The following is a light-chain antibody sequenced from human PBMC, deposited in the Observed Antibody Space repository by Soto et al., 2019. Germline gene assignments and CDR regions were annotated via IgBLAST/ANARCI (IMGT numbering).Light chain of an antibody. J-gene: IGLJ2*01. CDR1: SSNIGTNA. Sequence: QSVLTQPPSASGTPGQRVPISCSGGSSNIGTNAVNWYQQLPGTAPKLLIYSNNLRPSGVPDRFSGSKSGTSASLAISGLQSEDEADYYCAAWDDSLNGVVFGGGTKVTVL. V-gene: IGLV1-44*01. CDR2: SNN. CDR3: AAWDDSLNGVV.